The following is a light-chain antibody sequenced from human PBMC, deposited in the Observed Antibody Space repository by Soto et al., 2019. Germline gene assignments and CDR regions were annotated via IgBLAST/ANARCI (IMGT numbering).Light chain of an antibody. CDR2: AVS. CDR3: QQPYSYRLT. J-gene: IGKJ4*01. Sequence: DIQLTQSPSFLSASVGDRVTITGRASQGISSYFAWYQQKPGKAPRLLIYAVSTLHSGVPARFSGSASGTEFTLTISSLQPEDFAPYYCQQPYSYRLTFGGGTKVEIK. CDR1: QGISSY. V-gene: IGKV1-9*01.